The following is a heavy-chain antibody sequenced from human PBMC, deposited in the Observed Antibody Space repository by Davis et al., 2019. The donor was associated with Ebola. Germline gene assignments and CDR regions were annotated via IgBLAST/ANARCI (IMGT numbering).Heavy chain of an antibody. CDR3: ARPFLTGWDGEDAFDI. V-gene: IGHV3-30-3*01. D-gene: IGHD3-9*01. Sequence: GESLKISCAASGFTFSNYAMHWVRQAPGKGLEWVAVISYDGSNKYYADSVKGRFTISRDNSKSTLYLQMNSLRAEDTAVYYCARPFLTGWDGEDAFDIWGQGTMVTVSS. CDR2: ISYDGSNK. CDR1: GFTFSNYA. J-gene: IGHJ3*02.